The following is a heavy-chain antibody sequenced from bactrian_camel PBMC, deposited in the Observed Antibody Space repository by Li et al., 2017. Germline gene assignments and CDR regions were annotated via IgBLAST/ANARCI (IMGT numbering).Heavy chain of an antibody. CDR2: IDSMGGT. Sequence: VQLVESGGGSVQPGGSLRLSCTTSAFTYSSTYCMGWFRQLPGNEREGVAGIDSMGGTSYSDSVRGRFTASRDNAKNTLYLQMDSLKSEDAAVYYCARMLSGGYWGQGTQVTVS. V-gene: IGHV3S67*01. CDR3: ARMLSGGY. D-gene: IGHD3*01. J-gene: IGHJ4*01. CDR1: AFTYSSTYC.